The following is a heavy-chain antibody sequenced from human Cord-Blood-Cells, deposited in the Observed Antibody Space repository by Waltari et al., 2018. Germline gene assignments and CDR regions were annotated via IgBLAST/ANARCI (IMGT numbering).Heavy chain of an antibody. V-gene: IGHV1-69*02. CDR3: ATRDPDYGGKGYYFDY. J-gene: IGHJ4*02. CDR1: GGTFSSYT. CDR2: IIPILGIA. D-gene: IGHD4-17*01. Sequence: QVQLVQSGAEVQKPGSSVKVSCKASGGTFSSYTISWVRQAPGQGLEWMGRIIPILGIANYAQKFQGRVTITADKSTSTAYMELSSLRSEDTAVYYCATRDPDYGGKGYYFDYWGQGTLVTVSS.